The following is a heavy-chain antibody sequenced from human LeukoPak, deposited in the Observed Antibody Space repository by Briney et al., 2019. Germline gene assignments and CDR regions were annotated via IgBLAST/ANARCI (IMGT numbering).Heavy chain of an antibody. CDR1: GYTFTSYG. J-gene: IGHJ3*02. D-gene: IGHD1-26*01. CDR3: ARDGGATDAFDI. CDR2: ISAYNGNI. V-gene: IGHV1-18*01. Sequence: ASVKVPCKASGYTFTSYGINWGGRPLGQGLEWMGWISAYNGNIKYAQKLQGRVTMTTDTSTSTAYMELRSLRSDDTAVYYCARDGGATDAFDIWGQGTMVTVSS.